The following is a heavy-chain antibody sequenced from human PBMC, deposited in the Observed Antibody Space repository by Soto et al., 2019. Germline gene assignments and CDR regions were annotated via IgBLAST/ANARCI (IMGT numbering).Heavy chain of an antibody. D-gene: IGHD1-26*01. J-gene: IGHJ4*02. CDR2: IIDSGDAT. Sequence: EVPLLESGGNLVQPGGSLRLSCVASGFTFSNYVMTWVRQAPGKGLEWVSGIIDSGDATYSADSVEGRFTISRNNSKNTLYLQMNSLRVEDTAVYYCARGWRVRGGQFDYWGQGTLVSVSS. CDR1: GFTFSNYV. V-gene: IGHV3-23*01. CDR3: ARGWRVRGGQFDY.